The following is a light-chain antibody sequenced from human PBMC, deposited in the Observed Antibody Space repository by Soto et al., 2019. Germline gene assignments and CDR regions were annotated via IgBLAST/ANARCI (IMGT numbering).Light chain of an antibody. J-gene: IGKJ1*01. V-gene: IGKV1-5*03. CDR3: QHYNSYSEA. CDR2: KAS. Sequence: DIQMTQSPSTLSGSVGDRVTITCLASQTISSWLAWYQQKPWKAPKLLIYKASTLKSGVPSRFSGSGSGTEFTLTISGLQPDDFATYYCQHYNSYSEAFGQGTKVDI. CDR1: QTISSW.